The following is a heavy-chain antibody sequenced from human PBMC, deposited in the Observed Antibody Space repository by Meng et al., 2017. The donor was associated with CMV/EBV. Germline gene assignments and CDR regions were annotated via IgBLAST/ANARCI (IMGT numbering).Heavy chain of an antibody. CDR2: IYYSGST. CDR1: GGSISSSSYY. D-gene: IGHD1-26*01. J-gene: IGHJ5*02. CDR3: ASLVGAPLLA. Sequence: SETLSLTCTVSGGSISSSSYYWGWIRQPPGKGLEWIGSIYYSGSTYYNPSLKIRVTISVDTSKIQFSLKLSSVTAADTAVYYCASLVGAPLLAWGQGTLVTVSS. V-gene: IGHV4-39*07.